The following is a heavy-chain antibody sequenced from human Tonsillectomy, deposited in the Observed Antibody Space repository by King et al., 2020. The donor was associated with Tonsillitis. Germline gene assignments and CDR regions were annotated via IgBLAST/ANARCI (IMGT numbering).Heavy chain of an antibody. Sequence: DVQLVESGGGLVQPGGSLRLSCAASGFTFSSYAMSWVRQAPGKGLEWVSVISGSGNITYYAGSVKGRFTISRDTSKNTLFLQMNSLRVEDTAVYYCAKEALELGTLFGMYYFDYWGQGTLITVSS. V-gene: IGHV3-23*04. CDR3: AKEALELGTLFGMYYFDY. J-gene: IGHJ4*02. CDR2: ISGSGNIT. CDR1: GFTFSSYA. D-gene: IGHD3-16*01.